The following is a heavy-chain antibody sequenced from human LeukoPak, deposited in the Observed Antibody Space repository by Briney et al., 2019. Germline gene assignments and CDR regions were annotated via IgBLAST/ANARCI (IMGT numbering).Heavy chain of an antibody. Sequence: GGSLRLSCAASGFTFSSYAVTWVRQAPGKGLEWVSGITGSGDTTFYADSVKGRFTISRDNSKNTLYLQMHSLRAEDTAVYYCVKDYATIAAAANPLFDYWGQGTLVTVSS. CDR3: VKDYATIAAAANPLFDY. D-gene: IGHD6-13*01. J-gene: IGHJ4*02. CDR1: GFTFSSYA. V-gene: IGHV3-23*01. CDR2: ITGSGDTT.